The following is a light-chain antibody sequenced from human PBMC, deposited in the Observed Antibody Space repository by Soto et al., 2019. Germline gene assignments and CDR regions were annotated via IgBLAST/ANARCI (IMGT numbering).Light chain of an antibody. V-gene: IGLV2-14*01. Sequence: QSALTQPASVSGSPGQSITISCTGTSRDVGTYDYVSWYQQRPGEAPKLMIYEVTYRPSGGSSRFSGSKSGDTASLTISGLQAEDEADYYCNSYSNSSTLYVFGTGTKLTVL. CDR2: EVT. CDR3: NSYSNSSTLYV. CDR1: SRDVGTYDY. J-gene: IGLJ1*01.